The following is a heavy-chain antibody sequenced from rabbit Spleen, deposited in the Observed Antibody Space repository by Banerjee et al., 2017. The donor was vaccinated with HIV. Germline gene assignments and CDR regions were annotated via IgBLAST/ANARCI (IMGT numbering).Heavy chain of an antibody. D-gene: IGHD2-1*01. V-gene: IGHV1S7*01. J-gene: IGHJ4*01. CDR2: IYTAGGTT. CDR1: GFDFTSDY. Sequence: QLKETGGGLVQPGGSLTLSCKASGFDFTSDYMSWVRQAPGKGLEWIGLIYTAGGTTDYASWVNGRFTISSDNAQNTVDLQMTSLTAADTATYFCARGSATMTMVITGYYFNLWGQGTLVTVS. CDR3: ARGSATMTMVITGYYFNL.